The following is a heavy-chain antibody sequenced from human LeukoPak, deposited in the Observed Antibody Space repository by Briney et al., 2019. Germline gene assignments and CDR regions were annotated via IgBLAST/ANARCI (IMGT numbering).Heavy chain of an antibody. CDR2: ISYDGSNK. CDR1: GFTFSSYG. Sequence: GGSLRLSCAASGFTFSSYGMHWVRQAPGKGLEWVAVISYDGSNKYYADSVKGRFTISRDNSKNTLYLQMNSLRAEDTAVYYCARDQAIQLFDYWGQGTLVTVSS. V-gene: IGHV3-30*19. CDR3: ARDQAIQLFDY. D-gene: IGHD5-18*01. J-gene: IGHJ4*02.